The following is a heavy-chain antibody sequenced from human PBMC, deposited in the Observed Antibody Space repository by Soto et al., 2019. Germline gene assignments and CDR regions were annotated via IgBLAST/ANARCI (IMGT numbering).Heavy chain of an antibody. CDR3: AHKEYYFVTWTYYTVRWFDP. Sequence: EPTLVNPTQTLTLTCPFSGFSLKSSGGGVAWIRQPPGKALEWLALAYWSDEKRYSPSLKNRLTISKDTSKNEVVLTMTNIEPLDTATYYCAHKEYYFVTWTYYTVRWFDPCGQGLLVTVSS. V-gene: IGHV2-5*01. J-gene: IGHJ5*02. D-gene: IGHD3-10*01. CDR1: GFSLKSSGGG. CDR2: AYWSDEK.